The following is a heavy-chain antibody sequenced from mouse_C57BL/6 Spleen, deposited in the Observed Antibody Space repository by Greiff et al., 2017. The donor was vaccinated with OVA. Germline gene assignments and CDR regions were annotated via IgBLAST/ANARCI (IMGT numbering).Heavy chain of an antibody. CDR1: GYTFTNYW. J-gene: IGHJ3*01. CDR2: IYPGGGYT. CDR3: ARREDGYYVFAY. Sequence: VQLVESGAELVRPGTSVKMSCKASGYTFTNYWIGWAKQRPGHGLEWIGDIYPGGGYTNYNEKFKGKATLTADKSSSTAYMQFSSLTSEDSAIYYCARREDGYYVFAYWGQGTLVTVSA. V-gene: IGHV1-63*01. D-gene: IGHD2-3*01.